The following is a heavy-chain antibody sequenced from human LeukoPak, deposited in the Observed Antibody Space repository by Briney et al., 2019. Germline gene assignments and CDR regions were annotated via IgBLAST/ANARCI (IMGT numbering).Heavy chain of an antibody. CDR2: IHTSGIN. D-gene: IGHD3-3*01. CDR3: ARLSAAVHLGAFDL. CDR1: GVSISPYY. V-gene: IGHV4-4*09. J-gene: IGHJ3*01. Sequence: SETLSLTCAVSGVSISPYYWAWIRQPPGKGLAWIGYIHTSGINNQYPSLKSRVTISVDKSKNHFSLRLTSVPAADTAVYYCARLSAAVHLGAFDLWGQGTMVTVSS.